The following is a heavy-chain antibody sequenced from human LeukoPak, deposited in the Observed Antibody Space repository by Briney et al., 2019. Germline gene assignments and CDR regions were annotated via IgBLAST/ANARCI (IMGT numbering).Heavy chain of an antibody. CDR3: ARAGRANSSGYYYVFDY. CDR1: GGSISGYY. Sequence: PSETLSLTCTVSGGSISGYYWSWIRQPPGKGPEWIGYIYHSGSTYYNPSLKSRVTISVDRSKNQFSLKLSSVTAADTAVYYCARAGRANSSGYYYVFDYWGQGTLVTVSS. CDR2: IYHSGST. D-gene: IGHD3-22*01. J-gene: IGHJ4*02. V-gene: IGHV4-30-2*01.